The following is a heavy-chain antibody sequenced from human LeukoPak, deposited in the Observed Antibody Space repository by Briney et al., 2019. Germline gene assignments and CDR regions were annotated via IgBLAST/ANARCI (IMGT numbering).Heavy chain of an antibody. J-gene: IGHJ6*03. Sequence: ASVKVSCKASGYTFTGYYMHWVRQAPGQGLEWMGIINPSGGSTSYAQKFQGRVTMTRDMSTSTVYMELSSLRSEDTAVYYCARDGYYYYMDVWGKGTTVTISS. CDR1: GYTFTGYY. V-gene: IGHV1-46*01. CDR3: ARDGYYYYMDV. CDR2: INPSGGST.